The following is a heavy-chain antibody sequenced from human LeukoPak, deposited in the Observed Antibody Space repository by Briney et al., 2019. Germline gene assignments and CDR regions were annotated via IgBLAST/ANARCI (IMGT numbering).Heavy chain of an antibody. D-gene: IGHD4-17*01. J-gene: IGHJ3*02. CDR3: ASGENAFNI. CDR1: GGSISSYK. CDR2: IYTSENT. V-gene: IGHV4-4*07. Sequence: SETLSLTCTVSGGSISSYKWSWIRQPAGKGLEWIGRIYTSENTNYNPSLKGRVTMSVNTSRNQFSLKCTSVTAAYTAVYYCASGENAFNIWGQGTMVTVSS.